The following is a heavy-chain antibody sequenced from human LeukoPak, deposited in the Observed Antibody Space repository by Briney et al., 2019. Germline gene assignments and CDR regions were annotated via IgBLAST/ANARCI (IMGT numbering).Heavy chain of an antibody. D-gene: IGHD1-26*01. CDR2: INQDGSEN. CDR1: GFTFGNHW. CDR3: AKDMGLGSYSGGFDY. V-gene: IGHV3-7*01. J-gene: IGHJ4*02. Sequence: GGSLRVSCVGSGFTFGNHWMSWVRQAPGKGLEWVANINQDGSENFYAVSLRGRFTISRDNAMKSLFLQIDSMRAEDTAVYYCAKDMGLGSYSGGFDYWGQGTLVTVSS.